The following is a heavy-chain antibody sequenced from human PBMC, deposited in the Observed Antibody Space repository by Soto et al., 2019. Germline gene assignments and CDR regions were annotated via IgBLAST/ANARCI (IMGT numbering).Heavy chain of an antibody. CDR3: ARDRWEYDFWSGYRDYYFDY. CDR2: IDPSDSYT. V-gene: IGHV5-10-1*01. Sequence: PGESLKISCKGSGYSFTSYWISWVRQMPGKGLEWMGRIDPSDSYTNYSPSFQGHVTISADKSISTAYLQWSSLKASDTAMYYCARDRWEYDFWSGYRDYYFDYWGQGTLVTVSS. J-gene: IGHJ4*02. CDR1: GYSFTSYW. D-gene: IGHD3-3*01.